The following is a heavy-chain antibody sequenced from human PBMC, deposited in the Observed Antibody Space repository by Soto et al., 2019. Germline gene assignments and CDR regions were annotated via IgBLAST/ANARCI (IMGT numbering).Heavy chain of an antibody. D-gene: IGHD4-4*01. CDR2: ISGGGSNT. J-gene: IGHJ4*02. Sequence: VGSLRLSCAASGFPFSSYVMSWVRQAPGKVLEWVSGISGGGSNTFYADYVKGRFTISRDNSKNTLLLQMNSLGAEDTAVYYCAKDSNKYSSSLRGRYFDYWGQGIGVTVSS. CDR1: GFPFSSYV. CDR3: AKDSNKYSSSLRGRYFDY. V-gene: IGHV3-23*01.